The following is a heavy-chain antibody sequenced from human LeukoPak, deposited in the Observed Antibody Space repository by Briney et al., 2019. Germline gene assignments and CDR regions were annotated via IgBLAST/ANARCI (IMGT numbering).Heavy chain of an antibody. Sequence: ASVKVSCKASGYTFTSYGISWVRQAPGQVLEWMGWISAYNGNTNYAQKLQGRVTMTTDTSTSTAYMELRSLRSDDTAVYYCARCGDSSGYYSLADAFDIWGQGTMVTVSS. D-gene: IGHD3-22*01. J-gene: IGHJ3*02. CDR1: GYTFTSYG. CDR3: ARCGDSSGYYSLADAFDI. V-gene: IGHV1-18*01. CDR2: ISAYNGNT.